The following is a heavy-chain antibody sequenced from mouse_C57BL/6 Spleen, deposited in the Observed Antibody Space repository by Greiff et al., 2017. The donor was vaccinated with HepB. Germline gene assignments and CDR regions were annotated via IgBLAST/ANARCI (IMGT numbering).Heavy chain of an antibody. Sequence: VQLQQSGAELARPGASVKMSCKASGYTFTSYTMHWVKQRPGQGLEWIGYINPSSGYTKYNQKFKDKATLTEDKSSSTAYMQLSSLTSEYSAVYYCARGYAQAEYDWCQGTTLTVAS. V-gene: IGHV1-4*01. CDR2: INPSSGYT. D-gene: IGHD3-2*02. CDR3: ARGYAQAEYD. CDR1: GYTFTSYT. J-gene: IGHJ2*01.